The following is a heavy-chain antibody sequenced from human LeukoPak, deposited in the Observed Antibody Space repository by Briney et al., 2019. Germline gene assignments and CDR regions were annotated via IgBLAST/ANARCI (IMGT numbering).Heavy chain of an antibody. CDR2: IYYSGST. CDR1: GGSISSSSYY. J-gene: IGHJ6*03. D-gene: IGHD3-22*01. CDR3: ARDAYDSSGYYYYYYMDV. Sequence: SETLSLTCIVSGGSISSSSYYWGWIRQPPGKGLQWIGNIYYSGSTYYNPSLKSRVTISIDTSKNQFSLKLSSVTAADTAVYYCARDAYDSSGYYYYYYMDVWGKGTTVTISS. V-gene: IGHV4-39*07.